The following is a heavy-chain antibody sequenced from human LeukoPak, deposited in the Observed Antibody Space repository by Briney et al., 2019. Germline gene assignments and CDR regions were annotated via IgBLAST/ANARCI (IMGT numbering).Heavy chain of an antibody. D-gene: IGHD6-19*01. V-gene: IGHV4-4*07. J-gene: IGHJ2*01. CDR3: ARARMAVAGTGSYWYFDL. CDR2: IYTSGST. CDR1: GGSISSYY. Sequence: SETLSLTCTVSGGSISSYYWSWSRQPAGKGLEWIGRIYTSGSTNYNPSLKSRVTMSVDTSKNQFSLKLSSVTAADTAVYYCARARMAVAGTGSYWYFDLWGRGTLVTVSS.